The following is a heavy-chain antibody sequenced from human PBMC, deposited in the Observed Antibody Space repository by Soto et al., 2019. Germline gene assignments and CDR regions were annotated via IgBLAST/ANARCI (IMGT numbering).Heavy chain of an antibody. J-gene: IGHJ6*02. V-gene: IGHV1-69*13. CDR1: GGTFSSYA. CDR2: IIPIFGTA. CDR3: ARDMEWELQTYYYYGMDV. Sequence: SVKVSCKASGGTFSSYAISWVRQAPGQGLEWMGGIIPIFGTANYAQKFQGRVTITADESTSTAYMELSSLRSEDTAVYYCARDMEWELQTYYYYGMDVWGQGTTVTVSS. D-gene: IGHD1-26*01.